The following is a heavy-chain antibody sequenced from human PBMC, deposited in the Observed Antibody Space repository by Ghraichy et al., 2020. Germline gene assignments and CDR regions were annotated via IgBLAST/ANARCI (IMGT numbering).Heavy chain of an antibody. CDR2: MNHDGSQK. CDR3: AGANAFDY. CDR1: GFTFYNSW. Sequence: GESLNISCAASGFTFYNSWMSWVRQPPGKGLEWVATMNHDGSQKYYVDSVKGRFTISRDNAKNSLYLQMNSLRAEDTALYYCAGANAFDYWGQGTLVTVSS. V-gene: IGHV3-7*03. D-gene: IGHD4/OR15-4a*01. J-gene: IGHJ4*02.